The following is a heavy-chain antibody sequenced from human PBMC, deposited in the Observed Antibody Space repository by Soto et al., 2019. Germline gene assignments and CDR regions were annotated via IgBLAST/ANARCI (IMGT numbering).Heavy chain of an antibody. CDR3: ARGGGVVAATLSGYYYYYGMDV. D-gene: IGHD2-15*01. CDR1: GGSISSGGYY. J-gene: IGHJ6*02. Sequence: QVQLQESGPGLVKPSQTLSLTCTVSGGSISSGGYYWSWIRQHPGKGLEWIGYIYYSGSTYYNPSIKSRVTIAVDTSKNQFSLKLSSVTAADTAGYYCARGGGVVAATLSGYYYYYGMDVWGQGTTVTVSS. CDR2: IYYSGST. V-gene: IGHV4-31*03.